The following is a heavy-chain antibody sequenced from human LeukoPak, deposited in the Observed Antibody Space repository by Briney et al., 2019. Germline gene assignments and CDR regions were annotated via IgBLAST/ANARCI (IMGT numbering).Heavy chain of an antibody. V-gene: IGHV1-46*01. CDR2: IYPRDGST. J-gene: IGHJ3*02. Sequence: ASVKVSCKASGYTFTSNYIHWVRQAPGQGLEWMGMIYPRDGSTSYAQKFQGRVTMTTDTSTSTVYVELRSLRSDDTAVYYCARDRGYLPDTFDIWGQGTMVTASS. CDR3: ARDRGYLPDTFDI. CDR1: GYTFTSNY. D-gene: IGHD3-16*02.